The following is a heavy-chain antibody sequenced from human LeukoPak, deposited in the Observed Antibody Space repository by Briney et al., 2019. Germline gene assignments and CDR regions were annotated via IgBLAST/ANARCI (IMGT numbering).Heavy chain of an antibody. D-gene: IGHD6-6*01. CDR1: GGSISGYH. J-gene: IGHJ4*02. CDR3: ARYIPARPGFDY. CDR2: IYYSGSS. V-gene: IGHV4-59*12. Sequence: SETLSLTCNVSGGSISGYHWSWIRQPPGKGLEWLGYIYYSGSSNYNPSLKSRVTMSADTSKNQFSLKLSSVTVADTAVYYCARYIPARPGFDYWGQGTLVTVSS.